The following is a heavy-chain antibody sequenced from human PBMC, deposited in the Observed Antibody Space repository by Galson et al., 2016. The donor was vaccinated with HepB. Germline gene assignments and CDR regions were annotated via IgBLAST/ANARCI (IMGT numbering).Heavy chain of an antibody. Sequence: SLRLSCAASGFTFSDYYLSWIRQAPGKGLEWVSSISSSGSFIYYADSVKGRFTISRDNAKKSLYLQMNSLRAEDTAVYYCAKDGPFVAGDTAAYGMDVWGQGTTVTVSS. J-gene: IGHJ6*02. CDR2: ISSSGSFI. D-gene: IGHD6-19*01. CDR1: GFTFSDYY. V-gene: IGHV3-11*01. CDR3: AKDGPFVAGDTAAYGMDV.